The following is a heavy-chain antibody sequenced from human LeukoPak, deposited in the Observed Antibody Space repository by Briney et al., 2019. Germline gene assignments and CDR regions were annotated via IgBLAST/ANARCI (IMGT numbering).Heavy chain of an antibody. J-gene: IGHJ4*02. V-gene: IGHV4-4*08. CDR1: GGSFSGYY. Sequence: SETLSLTCAVYGGSFSGYYWSWIRQPPGKGLEWIGRIYTNGGIMYNPSLKSRVAISMDTSKNQFSLDLNSVTAADTAMYYCAREGAGYYWGQGTLVTVSS. D-gene: IGHD1-26*01. CDR2: IYTNGGI. CDR3: AREGAGYY.